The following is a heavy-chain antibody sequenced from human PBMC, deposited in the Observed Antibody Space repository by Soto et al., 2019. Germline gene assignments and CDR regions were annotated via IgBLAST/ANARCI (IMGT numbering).Heavy chain of an antibody. D-gene: IGHD6-13*01. J-gene: IGHJ5*02. Sequence: SETLSLTCTVSGGSISSYYWIWIRQPPGKGLEWIGYIYYSGSTNYNPSLKSRVTISVDTSKNQFSLKLSSVTAADTAVYYCARESSSWPLPPRNWFDPWVQGTLVTVSS. V-gene: IGHV4-59*01. CDR2: IYYSGST. CDR3: ARESSSWPLPPRNWFDP. CDR1: GGSISSYY.